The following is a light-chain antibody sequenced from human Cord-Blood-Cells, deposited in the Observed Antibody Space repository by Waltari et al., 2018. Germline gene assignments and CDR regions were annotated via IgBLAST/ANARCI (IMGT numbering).Light chain of an antibody. CDR1: SSEVGGYNY. CDR2: DVS. V-gene: IGLV2-14*03. Sequence: QSALTQPASVSGSPGQSITISCTGSSSEVGGYNYASWSQHHPGKAPNLMIYDVSNRPSGVSNRFSGSKSGHTASLTISGLQAEDEADYYCSSYTSSSAYVFGTGTKVTVL. CDR3: SSYTSSSAYV. J-gene: IGLJ1*01.